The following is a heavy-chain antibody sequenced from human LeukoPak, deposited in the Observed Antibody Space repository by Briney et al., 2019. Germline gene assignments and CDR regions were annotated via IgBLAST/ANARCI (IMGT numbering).Heavy chain of an antibody. CDR1: GFTFSSYS. V-gene: IGHV3-21*01. CDR3: ARDAFGVTTNGY. J-gene: IGHJ4*02. Sequence: NPGGSLRLSCAASGFTFSSYSMNWVRQAPGKGLEWVSSISSSSSYIYYADSVKGRFTISRDNAKNSLYLQMNSLRAEDTAVYYCARDAFGVTTNGYWGQGTLVTVSS. CDR2: ISSSSSYI. D-gene: IGHD4-17*01.